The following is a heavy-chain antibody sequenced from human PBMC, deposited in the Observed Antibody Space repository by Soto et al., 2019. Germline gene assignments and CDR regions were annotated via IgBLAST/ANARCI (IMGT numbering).Heavy chain of an antibody. J-gene: IGHJ4*02. D-gene: IGHD4-17*01. V-gene: IGHV4-31*03. CDR1: GGSISSGGYY. Sequence: QVQLQESGPGLVKPSQTLSLTCTVSGGSISSGGYYWSWIRQHPGKGLEWIGYIYYSGSTYYNSSLKSRVTISVDTSNNQFSLKLSSVTAADTAVYYCARDTVTEGSYFDYWGQGTLVTVSS. CDR2: IYYSGST. CDR3: ARDTVTEGSYFDY.